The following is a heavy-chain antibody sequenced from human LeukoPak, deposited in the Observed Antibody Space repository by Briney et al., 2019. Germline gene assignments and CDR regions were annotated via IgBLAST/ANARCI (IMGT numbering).Heavy chain of an antibody. V-gene: IGHV4-59*01. Sequence: SETLSLTCSISGGSITNYYWSWIRQPPGKGLEWIGYIYGSGRTNYTPSLQSRVTISVDTSKKQFFLKLSSVTAADTAVYYCARGAEDQYFDWSPFDYWGQGTLVTVSS. J-gene: IGHJ4*02. CDR3: ARGAEDQYFDWSPFDY. CDR1: GGSITNYY. CDR2: IYGSGRT. D-gene: IGHD3-9*01.